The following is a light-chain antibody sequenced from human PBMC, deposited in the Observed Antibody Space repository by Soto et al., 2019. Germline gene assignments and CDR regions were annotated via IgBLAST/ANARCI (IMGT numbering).Light chain of an antibody. Sequence: QSALTQPAPVYGSPGQSITISCTGTSSDVGGYNYVSWYQQHPGKAPKLLIYDVSNRPSGVSNRFSGSKSGNTASLTISGLQAEDEADYYCGSYRSSSAPVFGGGTQLTVL. CDR1: SSDVGGYNY. V-gene: IGLV2-14*03. J-gene: IGLJ2*01. CDR3: GSYRSSSAPV. CDR2: DVS.